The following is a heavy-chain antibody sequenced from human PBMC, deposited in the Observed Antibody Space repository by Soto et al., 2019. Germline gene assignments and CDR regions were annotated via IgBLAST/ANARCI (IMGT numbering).Heavy chain of an antibody. V-gene: IGHV1-2*02. J-gene: IGHJ3*02. Sequence: ASVNVSCKASGYTFTGYYIHWVRQAPGQGLEWMGWINPNSGGTNYAQKFQGRVTMTRDTSISTAYMELSRLRSDDTAVYYCASSRWSGPTMGAFDIWGQGTMVTVSS. CDR2: INPNSGGT. CDR3: ASSRWSGPTMGAFDI. D-gene: IGHD3-3*01. CDR1: GYTFTGYY.